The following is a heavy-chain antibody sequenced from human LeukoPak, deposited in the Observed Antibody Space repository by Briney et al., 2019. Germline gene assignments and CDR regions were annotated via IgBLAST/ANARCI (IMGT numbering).Heavy chain of an antibody. D-gene: IGHD5-18*01. J-gene: IGHJ4*02. CDR1: GFTFSSYG. CDR3: AKVKYSYVRRDYLDY. V-gene: IGHV3-30*18. CDR2: ISYDGSNK. Sequence: PGRSLRLSCAASGFTFSSYGMHWVRQAPGKGLEWVAVISYDGSNKYYADSVKGRFTISRDNSKNTLYLQMNSLRAEDTAVYYCAKVKYSYVRRDYLDYWGQGTLVTVSS.